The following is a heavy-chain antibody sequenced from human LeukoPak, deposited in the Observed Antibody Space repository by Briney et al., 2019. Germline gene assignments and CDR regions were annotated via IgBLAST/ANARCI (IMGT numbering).Heavy chain of an antibody. CDR3: ARLPLGAFGEVLNFDY. CDR2: INHSGTT. J-gene: IGHJ4*02. Sequence: SETLSLTCGVSDEFYSGYYWSWLRQPPGKGREWIGDINHSGTTKYNPSLKRRVTISIDTSKNHFSLKVNSVTGADTAVYYCARLPLGAFGEVLNFDYWGQGTLVTVSS. CDR1: DEFYSGYY. V-gene: IGHV4-34*01. D-gene: IGHD3-10*01.